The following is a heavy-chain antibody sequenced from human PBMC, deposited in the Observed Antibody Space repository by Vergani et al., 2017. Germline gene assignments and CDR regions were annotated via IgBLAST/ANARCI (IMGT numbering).Heavy chain of an antibody. CDR3: ARDISSSGVLGHFDL. Sequence: QVQLVQSGAEVKKPGASVKFSCKASGYTFTSYYMHWVRQAPGQGLEWMGIINPSGGSTSYAQKFQGRVTMTRDTSTSTVYMELSSLRSEDTAVYYCARDISSSGVLGHFDLWGRGTLVTVSS. V-gene: IGHV1-46*01. CDR1: GYTFTSYY. J-gene: IGHJ2*01. D-gene: IGHD6-6*01. CDR2: INPSGGST.